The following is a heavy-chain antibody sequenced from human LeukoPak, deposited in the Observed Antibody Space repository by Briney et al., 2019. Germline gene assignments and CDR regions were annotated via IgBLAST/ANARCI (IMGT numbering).Heavy chain of an antibody. CDR3: TRGITMVRGVTSPFDY. D-gene: IGHD3-10*01. CDR2: IRSKANSYAT. V-gene: IGHV3-73*01. CDR1: GFTFSGSA. J-gene: IGHJ4*02. Sequence: GGSLKLSCAASGFTFSGSAMHWVRQASGKGLEWVGRIRSKANSYATAYAGSVKGRFTISRDDSKNTAYLQMNSLKTEDTAVYYCTRGITMVRGVTSPFDYWGQGTLVTVSS.